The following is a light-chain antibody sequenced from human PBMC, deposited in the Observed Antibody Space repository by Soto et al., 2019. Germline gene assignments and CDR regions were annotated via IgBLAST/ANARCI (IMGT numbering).Light chain of an antibody. CDR1: QSGSSRF. CDR3: QQYGSSPYT. CDR2: GAS. V-gene: IGKV3-20*01. J-gene: IGKJ2*01. Sequence: EIVLTQSPGTLSLSPGERATLSCRASQSGSSRFLAWYQQKPGQAPRLLMYGASSRATGLPDRFSGTGSGTDFSLTTSRLEPEDFAVYYCQQYGSSPYTFGLGTKLEIK.